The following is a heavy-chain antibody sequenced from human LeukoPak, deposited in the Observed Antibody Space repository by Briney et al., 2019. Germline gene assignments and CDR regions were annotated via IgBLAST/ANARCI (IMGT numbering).Heavy chain of an antibody. CDR1: GGSISSYY. Sequence: SETLSLTCTVSGGSISSYYWSWIRQPAGKGLEWVGRIYTSGSTNYNPSLKSRVTMSVDTSKNQFSLKLSSVTAADTAVYYCARDGLVPVRGSYYGMDVWGQGTTVTVSS. J-gene: IGHJ6*02. D-gene: IGHD3-10*01. CDR3: ARDGLVPVRGSYYGMDV. V-gene: IGHV4-4*07. CDR2: IYTSGST.